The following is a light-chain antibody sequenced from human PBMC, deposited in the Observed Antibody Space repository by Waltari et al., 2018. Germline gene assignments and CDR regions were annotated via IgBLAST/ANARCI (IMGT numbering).Light chain of an antibody. Sequence: DIVMTQSPEFLAVSLGERATINCKSSQSVLYNSNAKNYLAWYQQKPGQPPKLRIYWASTRQSGVPDRFSGSGSGTDFTLTINSLQAEDVAVYYCQQYYSRRTFDRGTRVEIK. J-gene: IGKJ1*01. CDR3: QQYYSRRT. CDR1: QSVLYNSNAKNY. CDR2: WAS. V-gene: IGKV4-1*01.